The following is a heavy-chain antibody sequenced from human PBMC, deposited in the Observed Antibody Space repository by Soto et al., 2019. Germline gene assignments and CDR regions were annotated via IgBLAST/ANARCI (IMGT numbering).Heavy chain of an antibody. CDR1: GFTFSSYA. J-gene: IGHJ6*03. CDR2: ISYDGSNK. D-gene: IGHD1-1*01. Sequence: GGSLRLSCAASGFTFSSYAMHWVRKAPGKGLEWVAVISYDGSNKYYADSMKGRFTISRDNSKNTLYVQMNSLRAEDTAVYYCARDLSENWTDADYYFYYYMDVWGQGTTVTVSS. V-gene: IGHV3-30*04. CDR3: ARDLSENWTDADYYFYYYMDV.